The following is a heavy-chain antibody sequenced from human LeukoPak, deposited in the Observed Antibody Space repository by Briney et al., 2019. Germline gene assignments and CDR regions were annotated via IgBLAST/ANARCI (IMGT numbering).Heavy chain of an antibody. CDR2: ISYDGSNK. CDR1: GFTFSSYA. V-gene: IGHV3-30-3*01. Sequence: GRSLRLSCAASGFTFSSYAMHWVRQAPGKGLEWVAVISYDGSNKYYADSVKGRFTISRDNSKNTLYLQMNSLRAEDTAVYCCARTRFDYWGQGTLVTVSS. J-gene: IGHJ4*02. CDR3: ARTRFDY.